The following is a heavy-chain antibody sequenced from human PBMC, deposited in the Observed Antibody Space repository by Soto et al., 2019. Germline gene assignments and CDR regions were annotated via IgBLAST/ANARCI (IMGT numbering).Heavy chain of an antibody. CDR2: INSDGSST. CDR1: GFTFSSYW. CDR3: ARRRPTVTTFMLTWGRGDDAFDI. V-gene: IGHV3-74*01. D-gene: IGHD4-17*01. J-gene: IGHJ3*02. Sequence: PGGSLRLSCAASGFTFSSYWMHWVRQAPGKGLVWVSRINSDGSSTSYADSVKGRFTISRDNAKNTLYLQMNSLRAEDTAVYYCARRRPTVTTFMLTWGRGDDAFDIWGQGTMVTVSS.